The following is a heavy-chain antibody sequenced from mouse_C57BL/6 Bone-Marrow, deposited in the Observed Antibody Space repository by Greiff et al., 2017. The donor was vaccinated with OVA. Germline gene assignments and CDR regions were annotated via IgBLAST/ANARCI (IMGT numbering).Heavy chain of an antibody. CDR3: ARWGWDPFAY. Sequence: VKLVESGAELARPGASVKMSCKASGYTFTSYTMHWVKQRPGQGLEWIGYINPSSGYTKYNQKFKDKATLTADKSSSTAYMQLSSLTSEDSAVYYCARWGWDPFAYWGQGTLVTVSA. J-gene: IGHJ3*01. V-gene: IGHV1-4*01. CDR1: GYTFTSYT. D-gene: IGHD4-1*01. CDR2: INPSSGYT.